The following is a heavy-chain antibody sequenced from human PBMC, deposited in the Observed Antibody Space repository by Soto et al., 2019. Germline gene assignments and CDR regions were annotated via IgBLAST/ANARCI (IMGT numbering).Heavy chain of an antibody. CDR2: IYHSGST. CDR1: GYSISSGYY. D-gene: IGHD3-22*01. J-gene: IGHJ4*02. Sequence: KTSETLSLTCAVSGYSISSGYYWGWIRQPPGKGLEWIGSIYHSGSTYYNPSLKSRVTISVDTSKNQFSLKLSSVTAADTAVYYCASGGYYYDSSGYYYDYWGQGTLVTVSS. CDR3: ASGGYYYDSSGYYYDY. V-gene: IGHV4-38-2*01.